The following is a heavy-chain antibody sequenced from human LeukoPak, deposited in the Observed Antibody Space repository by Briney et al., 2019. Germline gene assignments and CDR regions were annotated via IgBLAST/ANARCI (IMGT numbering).Heavy chain of an antibody. V-gene: IGHV4-61*01. CDR3: AREEIRSYTFDY. CDR1: GGSVSSGTYY. D-gene: IGHD1-26*01. CDR2: IYYSGST. J-gene: IGHJ4*02. Sequence: KSSETLSLTCTVSGGSVSSGTYYWSWIRQPPGKGLEWIGYIYYSGSTNYNPSLKSRVTISVDTSKNQFSLRLTSVTAADTAVYYCAREEIRSYTFDYWGQGTLVTVSS.